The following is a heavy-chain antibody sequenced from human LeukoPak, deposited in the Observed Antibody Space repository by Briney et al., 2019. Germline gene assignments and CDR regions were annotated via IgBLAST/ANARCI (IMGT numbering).Heavy chain of an antibody. Sequence: GGSLRLSCATSGFIFSNAWMSWVRQAPGKGLEWVGHIASTTDGGTADFAPSVKGRFTISRDDSKSTVYLQMNTLKTEDTALYYCATERGYSHGPLDYWGQGTLVTVSS. CDR1: GFIFSNAW. J-gene: IGHJ4*02. V-gene: IGHV3-15*04. CDR3: ATERGYSHGPLDY. CDR2: IASTTDGGTA. D-gene: IGHD5-18*01.